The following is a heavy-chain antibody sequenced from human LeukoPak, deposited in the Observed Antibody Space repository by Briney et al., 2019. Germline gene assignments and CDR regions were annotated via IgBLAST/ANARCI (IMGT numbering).Heavy chain of an antibody. Sequence: PGGSLRLSCAASGFTVSSNYMSWVRQAPGKGLEWVSDIYSGGSTYYADSVKGRFTISRDNSKNTLYLQMNSLRAEDTAVYYCARGMSDYYDILTGYSYYFDYWGQGTLVTVSS. CDR1: GFTVSSNY. V-gene: IGHV3-53*01. CDR3: ARGMSDYYDILTGYSYYFDY. CDR2: IYSGGST. J-gene: IGHJ4*02. D-gene: IGHD3-9*01.